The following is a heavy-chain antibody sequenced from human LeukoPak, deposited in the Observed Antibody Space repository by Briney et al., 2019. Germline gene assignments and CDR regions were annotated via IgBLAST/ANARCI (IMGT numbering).Heavy chain of an antibody. CDR2: SYYSKNT. Sequence: SETLSLTCTVSGGSISSSRAYWGWIRQPPGKGLEWNGSSYYSKNTYYNPSLKSRVTISADTSKNQFSLTLGSVSATDTAVYYCVSPRGFSYGYFDYWGQGTLVTVSS. CDR3: VSPRGFSYGYFDY. V-gene: IGHV4-39*01. J-gene: IGHJ4*02. D-gene: IGHD5-18*01. CDR1: GGSISSSRAY.